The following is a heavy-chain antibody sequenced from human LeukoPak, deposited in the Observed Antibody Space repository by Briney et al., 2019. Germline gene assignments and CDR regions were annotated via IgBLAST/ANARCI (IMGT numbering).Heavy chain of an antibody. V-gene: IGHV1-8*01. Sequence: GASVKVSCKASGYTFIGYDINWVRQATGQGLEWMGWMNPNTGNTGYAQKFRGRVTMTRNTSISTAPMELRSLTSEDTALYYCARGAPGSYCSGGSCPYFDYWGQGTLVSVSS. CDR1: GYTFIGYD. CDR2: MNPNTGNT. D-gene: IGHD2-15*01. CDR3: ARGAPGSYCSGGSCPYFDY. J-gene: IGHJ4*02.